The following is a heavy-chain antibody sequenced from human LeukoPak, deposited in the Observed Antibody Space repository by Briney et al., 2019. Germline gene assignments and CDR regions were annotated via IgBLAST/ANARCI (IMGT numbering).Heavy chain of an antibody. CDR2: IFGSGGST. CDR3: AKPTTGYSSGRYPGWPVDY. Sequence: GGSLRLSFAASGLTFSSYAMYWVREAPGKGLEWVSGIFGSGGSTHYADSVKGRFTISRDNSQNTVYLQMNSLRAEDTAVYYCAKPTTGYSSGRYPGWPVDYWGQGTLVTVSS. J-gene: IGHJ4*02. V-gene: IGHV3-23*01. CDR1: GLTFSSYA. D-gene: IGHD6-19*01.